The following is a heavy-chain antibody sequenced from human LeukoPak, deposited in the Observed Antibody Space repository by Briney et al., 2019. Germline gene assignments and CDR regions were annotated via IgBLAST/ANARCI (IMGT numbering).Heavy chain of an antibody. D-gene: IGHD6-19*01. V-gene: IGHV1-2*04. CDR1: GYTFNSYG. CDR3: ASRMSSGWRNAFDI. J-gene: IGHJ3*02. Sequence: ASVKVSCKASGYTFNSYGFSWVRQAPGQGLEWVGWISNYNGDTRYAQKFQGWVTMTRDTSISTAYMELSRLRSDDTAVYYCASRMSSGWRNAFDIWGQGTMVTVSS. CDR2: ISNYNGDT.